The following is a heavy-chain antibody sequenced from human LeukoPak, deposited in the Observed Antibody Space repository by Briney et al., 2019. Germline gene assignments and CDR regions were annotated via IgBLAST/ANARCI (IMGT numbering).Heavy chain of an antibody. V-gene: IGHV1-18*01. J-gene: IGHJ3*02. CDR3: ASFPDPPYLGPHDAFDI. CDR1: GYTFTSYG. CDR2: ISAYNGNT. Sequence: ASVKVSCKASGYTFTSYGISWVRQAPGQGLEWMGWISAYNGNTNYAQKLQGRVTMTTDTSTSTAYMELRSLRSEDTAVYYCASFPDPPYLGPHDAFDIWGQGTMVTVSS. D-gene: IGHD2/OR15-2a*01.